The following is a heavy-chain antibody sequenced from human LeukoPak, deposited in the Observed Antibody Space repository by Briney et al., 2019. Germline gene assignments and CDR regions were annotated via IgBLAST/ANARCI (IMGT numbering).Heavy chain of an antibody. Sequence: PGGSLRLSCAASGFAFSSYDMNWVRQAPGKGLEWVSSISDRSTYIYYADSLKGRFTISRDNAKNSLYLQINSLRVEDTAVYYCARGVRIAVADYWGQGTLVTVS. D-gene: IGHD6-13*01. CDR1: GFAFSSYD. CDR2: ISDRSTYI. CDR3: ARGVRIAVADY. J-gene: IGHJ4*02. V-gene: IGHV3-21*01.